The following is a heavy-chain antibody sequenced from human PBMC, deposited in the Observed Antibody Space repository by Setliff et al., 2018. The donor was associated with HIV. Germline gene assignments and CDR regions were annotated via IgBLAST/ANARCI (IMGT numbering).Heavy chain of an antibody. CDR2: ISGSDNST. Sequence: PSETLSLSCAASGFTFSSYAMSWVRQAPGKGLEWVSTISGSDNSTYYAESVRGRFILSRDNSGNTLYLQMTSLRAEDTATYYCAKAWGSGYPSFESALMFDVWGQGTLVTVSS. CDR3: AKAWGSGYPSFESALMFDV. D-gene: IGHD3-16*01. V-gene: IGHV3-23*01. J-gene: IGHJ4*02. CDR1: GFTFSSYA.